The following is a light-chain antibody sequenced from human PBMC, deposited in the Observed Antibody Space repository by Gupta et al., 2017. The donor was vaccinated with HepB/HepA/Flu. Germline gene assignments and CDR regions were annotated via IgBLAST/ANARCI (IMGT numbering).Light chain of an antibody. Sequence: SYELTQPPSAPASPGQTATITCSGDALPKQYAYWYQQKPGQAPVLVIYKDSERPSGIPERFSGSSSGTTVTLTISGVQAEDEADYYCQSADSSGTYVVFGGGTKLTVL. CDR3: QSADSSGTYVV. CDR1: ALPKQY. CDR2: KDS. J-gene: IGLJ2*01. V-gene: IGLV3-25*03.